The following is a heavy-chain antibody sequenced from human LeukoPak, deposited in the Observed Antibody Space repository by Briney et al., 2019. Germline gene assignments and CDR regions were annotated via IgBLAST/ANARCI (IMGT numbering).Heavy chain of an antibody. D-gene: IGHD3-22*01. V-gene: IGHV1-69*01. Sequence: SVKVSCKASGGTFSSYAISWVRQAPGQGLEWMGGIIPIFGTANYAQKFQGRVTITADESTSTAYMELSSLRSEDTAVYYCARVYERSSSGYYYESWGAFDIWGQGTMVTVSS. CDR3: ARVYERSSSGYYYESWGAFDI. CDR1: GGTFSSYA. CDR2: IIPIFGTA. J-gene: IGHJ3*02.